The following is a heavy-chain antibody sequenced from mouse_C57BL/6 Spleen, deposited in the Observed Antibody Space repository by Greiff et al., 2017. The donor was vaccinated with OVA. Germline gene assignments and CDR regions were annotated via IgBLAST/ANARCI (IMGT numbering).Heavy chain of an antibody. J-gene: IGHJ4*01. V-gene: IGHV5-4*01. CDR3: ARDQYYSNNGYAMDY. D-gene: IGHD2-5*01. CDR2: ISDGGSYT. CDR1: GFTFSSYA. Sequence: EVQLVESGGGLVKPGGSLKLSCAASGFTFSSYAMSWVRQTPEKRLEWVATISDGGSYTYYPDNVKGRFTISRDNAKNNLYLQMSHLKSEDTAMYYCARDQYYSNNGYAMDYWGQGTSVTVSS.